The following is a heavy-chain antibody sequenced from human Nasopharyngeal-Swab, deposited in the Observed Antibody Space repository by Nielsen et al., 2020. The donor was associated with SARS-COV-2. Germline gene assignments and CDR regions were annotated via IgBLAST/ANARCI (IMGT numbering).Heavy chain of an antibody. CDR3: ARGVPRVTRGAFDI. D-gene: IGHD2-2*01. Sequence: SETLSLTCAVYGGSFSGYYWSWIRQPPGKGLEWIGEINHSGSTNYNPSLKSRVTISVDTSKNQFSLKLSSVTAADTAVYYCARGVPRVTRGAFDIWGRGTMVTVSS. J-gene: IGHJ3*02. CDR1: GGSFSGYY. V-gene: IGHV4-34*01. CDR2: INHSGST.